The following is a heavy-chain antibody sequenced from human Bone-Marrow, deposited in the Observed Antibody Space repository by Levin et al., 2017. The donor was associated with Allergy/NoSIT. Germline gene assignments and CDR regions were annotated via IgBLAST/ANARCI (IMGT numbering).Heavy chain of an antibody. CDR3: ARRAGTGWFDT. V-gene: IGHV3-11*01. CDR1: GFDFSDYY. Sequence: GGSLRLSCAASGFDFSDYYMTWIRQAPGKGLDCVSFISTSGSTTYYADSVKGRFNISRDNAKKSLYLQMTSLTAEDTAVYYCARRAGTGWFDTWGQGILVTGSS. CDR2: ISTSGSTT. J-gene: IGHJ5*02. D-gene: IGHD6-13*01.